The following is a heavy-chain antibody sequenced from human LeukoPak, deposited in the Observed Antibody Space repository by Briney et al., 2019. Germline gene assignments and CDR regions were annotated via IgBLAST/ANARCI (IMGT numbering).Heavy chain of an antibody. CDR1: GFTFSSYA. D-gene: IGHD5-24*01. Sequence: GRSLRLSCAASGFTFSSYAMHWVRQAPGKGLEYVSAISSNGGSTYYANSVKGRFTISRDNSKNTLYLQMGSLRAEDMAVYYCARSRDGYNSFDYWAREPWSPSPQ. CDR3: ARSRDGYNSFDY. CDR2: ISSNGGST. J-gene: IGHJ4*02. V-gene: IGHV3-64*01.